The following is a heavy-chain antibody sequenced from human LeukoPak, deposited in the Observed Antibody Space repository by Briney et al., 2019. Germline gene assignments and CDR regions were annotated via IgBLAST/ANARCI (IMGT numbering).Heavy chain of an antibody. D-gene: IGHD3-10*01. CDR3: AKGRGFMVRGAIIDY. CDR2: ISGSGGST. V-gene: IGHV3-23*01. Sequence: GGSLRLSCAASGFTFSSYAMSWVRQAPGKGLERVSAISGSGGSTYYADSVKGRFTISRDNSKNTLYLQMNSLRAEDTAVYYCAKGRGFMVRGAIIDYWGQGTLVAVSS. J-gene: IGHJ4*02. CDR1: GFTFSSYA.